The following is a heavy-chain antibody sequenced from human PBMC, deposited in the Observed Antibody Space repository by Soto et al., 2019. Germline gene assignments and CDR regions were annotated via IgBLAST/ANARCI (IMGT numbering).Heavy chain of an antibody. CDR3: ANVAGYGSGYYYYYMDV. D-gene: IGHD3-10*01. J-gene: IGHJ6*03. Sequence: GGSLRLSCAASGFTFSSYAMSWVRQAPGKGLEWVSAISGSGGSTYYADSVKGRFTISRDNSKNTLYLQMNSLRAEDTAVYYCANVAGYGSGYYYYYMDVWGKGTTVTVSS. CDR2: ISGSGGST. V-gene: IGHV3-23*01. CDR1: GFTFSSYA.